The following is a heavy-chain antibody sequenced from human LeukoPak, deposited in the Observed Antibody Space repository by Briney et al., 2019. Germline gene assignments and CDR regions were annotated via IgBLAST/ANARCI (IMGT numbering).Heavy chain of an antibody. Sequence: GGSLRLFCAASGFTFSSYGMHWVRQAPGKGLEWVAVIWYDGSNKYYADSVKGRFTISRDNSKNTLYLQMNSLRAEDTAVYYCARDWVITTSFSSDPPGYWGQGTLVTVSS. V-gene: IGHV3-33*01. CDR1: GFTFSSYG. J-gene: IGHJ4*02. CDR2: IWYDGSNK. CDR3: ARDWVITTSFSSDPPGY. D-gene: IGHD3-22*01.